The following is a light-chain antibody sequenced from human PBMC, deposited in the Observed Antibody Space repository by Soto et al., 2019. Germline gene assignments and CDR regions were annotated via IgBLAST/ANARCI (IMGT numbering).Light chain of an antibody. CDR2: GAS. Sequence: IVLTQSPGTLSLSPGERATLSCRASQSVSSSFLAWYQQKPGQAPRLLIYGASSRATGIPDRFSGSGSGTDFTLTISRLEPEDFAVYYCQQYGSSVFNFGPGTKVDIK. J-gene: IGKJ3*01. V-gene: IGKV3-20*01. CDR3: QQYGSSVFN. CDR1: QSVSSSF.